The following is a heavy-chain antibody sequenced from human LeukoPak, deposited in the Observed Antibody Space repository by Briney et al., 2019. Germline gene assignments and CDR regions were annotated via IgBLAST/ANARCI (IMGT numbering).Heavy chain of an antibody. CDR3: AKAAGVKTFGEVIVSTHRPNIDY. J-gene: IGHJ4*02. CDR1: GFTFSSYG. V-gene: IGHV3-30*02. CDR2: IRYDGSNK. D-gene: IGHD3-16*02. Sequence: PGGSLRLSCAASGFTFSSYGMHWVRQAPGKGLEWVAFIRYDGSNKYYADSVKGRFTISRDNSKNTLYLQMNSLRAEDTAVYYCAKAAGVKTFGEVIVSTHRPNIDYWGQGTLVIVSS.